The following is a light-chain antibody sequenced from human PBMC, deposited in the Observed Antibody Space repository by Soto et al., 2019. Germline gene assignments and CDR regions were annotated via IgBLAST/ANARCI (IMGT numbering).Light chain of an antibody. CDR1: QSVSSY. CDR3: QQRSNWPRST. V-gene: IGKV3-11*01. CDR2: DAS. Sequence: EGVLTQSPATLSLSPWERATLSCSASQSVSSYLAWYQQKPDQAPRCLIYDASNRSTGIQARFSGSGSGTDLPLPISNLETQDFAVYYCQQRSNWPRSTFGQGTKRE. J-gene: IGKJ2*01.